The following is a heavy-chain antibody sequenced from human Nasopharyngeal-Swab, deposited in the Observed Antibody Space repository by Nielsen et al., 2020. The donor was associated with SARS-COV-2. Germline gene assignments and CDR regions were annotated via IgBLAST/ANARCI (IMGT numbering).Heavy chain of an antibody. CDR2: INPTDGST. CDR3: ARVLPFRITGTSGMDV. J-gene: IGHJ6*02. Sequence: WVRQAPGRGLEWMGIINPTDGSTSYAQKFEGRVTMTRVTSTSTVYMELNSLRSEDTAVYYCARVLPFRITGTSGMDVWGQGITVTVSS. V-gene: IGHV1-46*01. D-gene: IGHD1-7*01.